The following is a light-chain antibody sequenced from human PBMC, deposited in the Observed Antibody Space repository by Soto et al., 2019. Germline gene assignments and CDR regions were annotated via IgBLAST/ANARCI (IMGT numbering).Light chain of an antibody. J-gene: IGKJ1*01. CDR3: QQYNSYWT. CDR2: DAS. V-gene: IGKV1-5*01. CDR1: QSISSW. Sequence: DIHMTQSPSTLCASVGERVTSACRASQSISSWLAWYQQKPGKAPXVLIYDASSLESGVPSRFSGSGSGTEFTLTISSLQPDDFATYYCQQYNSYWTFGQGTKVDIK.